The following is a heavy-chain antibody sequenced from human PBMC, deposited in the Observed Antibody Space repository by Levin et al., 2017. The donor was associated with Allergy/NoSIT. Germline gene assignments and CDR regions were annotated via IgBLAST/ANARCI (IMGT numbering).Heavy chain of an antibody. J-gene: IGHJ6*02. CDR1: GYTFTSYY. CDR3: ARDYCSSTSCFFRMDV. Sequence: PGGSLRLSCKASGYTFTSYYMHWVRQAPGQGLEWMGIINPSGGSTSYAQKFQGRVTMTRDTSTSTVYMELSSLRSEDTAVYYCARDYCSSTSCFFRMDVWGQGTTVTVSS. CDR2: INPSGGST. V-gene: IGHV1-46*01. D-gene: IGHD2-2*01.